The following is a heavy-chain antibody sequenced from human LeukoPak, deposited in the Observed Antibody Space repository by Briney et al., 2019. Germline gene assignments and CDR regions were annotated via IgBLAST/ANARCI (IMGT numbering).Heavy chain of an antibody. V-gene: IGHV1-2*02. CDR1: GYTFTGYY. Sequence: ASVKVSCKASGYTFTGYYMHWVRQAPGQGLEWMGWINPNSGGTNYAQKFQGRVTMTRDTSISTAYMELSRLRSDDTAVYYCARELGYCSSTSCYKGFDYWGQGPWSPSPQ. J-gene: IGHJ4*02. CDR3: ARELGYCSSTSCYKGFDY. D-gene: IGHD2-2*02. CDR2: INPNSGGT.